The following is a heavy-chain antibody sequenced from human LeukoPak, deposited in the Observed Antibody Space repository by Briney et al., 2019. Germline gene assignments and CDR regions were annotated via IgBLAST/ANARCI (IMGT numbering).Heavy chain of an antibody. Sequence: SETLSLTCTVSGDPISSGVYYWNWIRQHPGKGLEWIGYIYYSGNTYYNPSLMSRITISVDTSKNQFSLKLFSVTAADTAVYYCARSSSWFHFDYWGQGTLVTVSS. D-gene: IGHD6-13*01. CDR2: IYYSGNT. CDR3: ARSSSWFHFDY. CDR1: GDPISSGVYY. V-gene: IGHV4-31*03. J-gene: IGHJ4*02.